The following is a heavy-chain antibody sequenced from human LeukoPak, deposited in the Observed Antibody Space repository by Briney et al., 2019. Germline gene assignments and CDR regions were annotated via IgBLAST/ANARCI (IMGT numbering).Heavy chain of an antibody. CDR1: GFTFSSYG. CDR3: ATLDQGSDY. Sequence: GRSLRLSCAASGFTFSSYGMHWVRQAPGKGLEWVAVIWYDGSNKYYADSVKGRFTISRDNSKNTLYLQMNSLRAEDTAVYYCATLDQGSDYWGQGTLVTVSS. V-gene: IGHV3-33*01. CDR2: IWYDGSNK. J-gene: IGHJ4*02.